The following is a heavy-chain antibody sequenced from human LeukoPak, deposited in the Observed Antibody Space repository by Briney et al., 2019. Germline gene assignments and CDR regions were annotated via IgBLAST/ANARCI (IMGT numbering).Heavy chain of an antibody. J-gene: IGHJ3*02. CDR2: IYYSGST. D-gene: IGHD2-15*01. V-gene: IGHV4-30-4*07. Sequence: PSETLSLTCAVSGGSISSGGYSWSWIRQPPGTGLEWIGYIYYSGSTYYNPSLKSRVTISVDTSKNQFSLKLSSVTAADTAVYYCAGMVSEDAFDIWGQGTMVTVSS. CDR3: AGMVSEDAFDI. CDR1: GGSISSGGYS.